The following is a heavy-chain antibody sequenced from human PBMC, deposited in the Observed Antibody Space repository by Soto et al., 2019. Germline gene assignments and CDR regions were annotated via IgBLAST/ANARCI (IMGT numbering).Heavy chain of an antibody. CDR3: AREHKISGVVYPFDD. Sequence: PSETLSLTCTVSAGSISISSYYWSWIRQPPGKGLEWIGYITYSGGTNYNPSLKSRVTISVAMSKNQISLKLSSATAADTYVYYCAREHKISGVVYPFDDWGQGTLVTVSS. CDR1: AGSISISSYY. CDR2: ITYSGGT. D-gene: IGHD3-3*01. V-gene: IGHV4-61*01. J-gene: IGHJ4*02.